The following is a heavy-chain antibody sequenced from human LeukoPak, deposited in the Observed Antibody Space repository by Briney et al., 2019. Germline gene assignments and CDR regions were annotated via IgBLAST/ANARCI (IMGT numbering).Heavy chain of an antibody. Sequence: SQTLSLTCTVSGGSITSSSYYWGWIRQPPGKGLEWIGSVYYSGNTYYNSSLKSRVTISVDTSKNQFSLKLSSVTAADTAIYYCTREYGFMTTVFHAFDIWGQGTMVTVSS. CDR3: TREYGFMTTVFHAFDI. V-gene: IGHV4-39*07. CDR1: GGSITSSSYY. CDR2: VYYSGNT. J-gene: IGHJ3*02. D-gene: IGHD4-17*01.